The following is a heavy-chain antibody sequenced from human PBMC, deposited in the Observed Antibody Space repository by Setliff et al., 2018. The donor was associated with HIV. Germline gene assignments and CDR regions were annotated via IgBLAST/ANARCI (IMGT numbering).Heavy chain of an antibody. J-gene: IGHJ6*03. CDR3: ARDTQILEWFNYYMDV. D-gene: IGHD3-3*01. CDR2: IIPISGTA. Sequence: SVKVSCKASGGTLSSYAISWVRQAPGQGLEWMGRIIPISGTANYAPKFQGRVTISADKITNTAYMELSSLKSEDTAVYYCARDTQILEWFNYYMDVWGKGTAVTVSS. V-gene: IGHV1-69*06. CDR1: GGTLSSYA.